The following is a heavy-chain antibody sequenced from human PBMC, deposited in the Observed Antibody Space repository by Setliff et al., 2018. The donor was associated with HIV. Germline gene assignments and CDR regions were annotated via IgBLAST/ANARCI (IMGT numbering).Heavy chain of an antibody. CDR2: ISSSVRTI. CDR3: ARDSSSWYGGDY. V-gene: IGHV3-11*04. CDR1: GFTFRDYH. J-gene: IGHJ4*02. D-gene: IGHD6-13*01. Sequence: LRLSCAASGFTFRDYHMNWIRQVPGKGLEWVSYISSSVRTIYYADSVKGRFTISRDNAKNSLYLQMNSLRAEDTAVYYCARDSSSWYGGDYWGQGTLVTVSS.